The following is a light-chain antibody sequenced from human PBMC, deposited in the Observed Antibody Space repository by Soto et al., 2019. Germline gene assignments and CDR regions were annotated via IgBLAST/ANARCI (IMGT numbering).Light chain of an antibody. CDR2: KTS. Sequence: DIQMTQSPSTVSASVGDSVNISCRASQNINSSLAWFQQKPGKAPSLLIYKTSILHTGVPSRFRGSGSETELSLTISILQPDVFATYYYQHYNGAATFGQGTKVEIK. J-gene: IGKJ1*01. V-gene: IGKV1-5*03. CDR1: QNINSS. CDR3: QHYNGAAT.